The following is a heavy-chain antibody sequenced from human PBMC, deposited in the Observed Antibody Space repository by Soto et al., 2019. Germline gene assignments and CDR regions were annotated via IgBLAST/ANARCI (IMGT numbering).Heavy chain of an antibody. J-gene: IGHJ4*02. Sequence: EVQLVESGGGLVKPGGSLRLSCAGSGFTFSNAWMSWVRRAPGKGLEWVGRIKSDAYGGAIDYAAPVKGRFTISRDDSKNTLSLQMNHLRAADTAVYSCTTPIVRLGPPTNDFWGQGTRVIVSS. CDR1: GFTFSNAW. CDR3: TTPIVRLGPPTNDF. D-gene: IGHD3-10*01. CDR2: IKSDAYGGAI. V-gene: IGHV3-15*01.